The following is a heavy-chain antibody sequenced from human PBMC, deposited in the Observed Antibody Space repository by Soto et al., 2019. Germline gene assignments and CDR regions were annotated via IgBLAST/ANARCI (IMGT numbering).Heavy chain of an antibody. CDR3: ARRTFTIFGVVTNDWFDP. Sequence: QVQLVQSGAEVKKPGSSVKVYCKAAGGTFSSYAISWVRQAPGQGLEWMGGIIPIFGTANYAQKFQGRVTITADDSTSTAYMELSSLRSEDTAVYYCARRTFTIFGVVTNDWFDPWGQGTLVTVSS. J-gene: IGHJ5*02. D-gene: IGHD3-3*01. V-gene: IGHV1-69*01. CDR2: IIPIFGTA. CDR1: GGTFSSYA.